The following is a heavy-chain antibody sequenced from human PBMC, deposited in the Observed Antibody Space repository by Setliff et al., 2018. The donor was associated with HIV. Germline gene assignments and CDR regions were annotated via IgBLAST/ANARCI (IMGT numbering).Heavy chain of an antibody. CDR2: INPKSGGT. Sequence: ASVKVSCKASGYSFTSYYMYWVRQAPGQGLEWMGIINPKSGGTKYAQNFHGRVTMTRDTSVSTAYMELSRLRSDDTAVYYCVFSSSSTSYPFDYWGQGTLVTVSS. D-gene: IGHD6-6*01. CDR3: VFSSSSTSYPFDY. V-gene: IGHV1-2*02. J-gene: IGHJ4*02. CDR1: GYSFTSYY.